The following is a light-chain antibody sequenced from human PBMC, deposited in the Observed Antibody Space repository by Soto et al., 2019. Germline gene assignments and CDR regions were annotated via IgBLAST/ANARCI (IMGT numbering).Light chain of an antibody. J-gene: IGKJ1*01. CDR1: KSISSN. CDR2: GAS. CDR3: QKYGNFWT. V-gene: IGKV3-15*01. Sequence: EIVMTQSPVTLSASPGERVTLSCRTNKSISSNLAWYQQKPGQAPRLLIYGASTRATGIPARFSGSGSGTDFSLTIRRLEPDDFAVYYCQKYGNFWTFGQGTKVDIK.